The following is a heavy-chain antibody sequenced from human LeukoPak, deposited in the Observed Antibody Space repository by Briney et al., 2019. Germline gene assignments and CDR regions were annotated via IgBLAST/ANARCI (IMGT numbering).Heavy chain of an antibody. J-gene: IGHJ4*02. V-gene: IGHV3-21*01. CDR1: GFTPSSFS. Sequence: GGSLRLSCAASGFTPSSFSMSWVRQAPGKGLEWVSSISSSSSYIYYADSVKGRFTISRDNAKNSLYLQMNSLRAEDTAVYYCARGPRAAGTIDYWGQGTLVTVSS. CDR2: ISSSSSYI. CDR3: ARGPRAAGTIDY. D-gene: IGHD6-13*01.